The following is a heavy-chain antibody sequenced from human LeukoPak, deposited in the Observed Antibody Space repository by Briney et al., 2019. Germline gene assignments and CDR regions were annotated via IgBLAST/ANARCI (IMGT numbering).Heavy chain of an antibody. CDR3: ARDLDIVVVAAALRHYGLDV. V-gene: IGHV1-18*01. J-gene: IGHJ6*02. CDR2: ISAFNANT. Sequence: ASVKVSRKASGYTFTSYGISWVRQAPGQGLEWMGWISAFNANTNYAQKFQGRVTMTTDTSTSTVYMDLRNLRSDDTAVYYCARDLDIVVVAAALRHYGLDVWGQGTTVTVSS. CDR1: GYTFTSYG. D-gene: IGHD2-15*01.